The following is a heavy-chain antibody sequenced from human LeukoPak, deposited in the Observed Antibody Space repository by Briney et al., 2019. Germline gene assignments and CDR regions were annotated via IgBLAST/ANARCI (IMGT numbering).Heavy chain of an antibody. CDR3: AKMQGYFDY. J-gene: IGHJ4*02. V-gene: IGHV3-23*01. CDR2: ISGSGGST. Sequence: GGSLRLACSASGFTFSSYAISWVRQAPGKWLEWVSAISGSGGSTYYADSVRGRFTISRDNSKNTLYLQMNGLRVEDTAVYYCAKMQGYFDYWGQGTLVTVSS. CDR1: GFTFSSYA.